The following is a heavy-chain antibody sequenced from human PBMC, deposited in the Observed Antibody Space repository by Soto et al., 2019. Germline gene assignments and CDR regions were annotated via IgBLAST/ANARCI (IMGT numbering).Heavy chain of an antibody. D-gene: IGHD6-13*01. Sequence: EVQLLESGGGLVQPGGSLRLSCAASGFTFSSYAMSWVRQAPGKGLEWVSAISGSGGSTYYADSVKGRFTISRDNSKNTLYLQMNSLRAEDTAVYYCAKGRAYSSSWYGLFDYWGQGTLVTVSS. CDR1: GFTFSSYA. V-gene: IGHV3-23*01. CDR2: ISGSGGST. CDR3: AKGRAYSSSWYGLFDY. J-gene: IGHJ4*02.